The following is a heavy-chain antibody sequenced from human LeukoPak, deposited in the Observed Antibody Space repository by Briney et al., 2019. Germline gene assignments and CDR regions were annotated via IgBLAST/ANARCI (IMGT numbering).Heavy chain of an antibody. CDR1: GGSISSYY. V-gene: IGHV4-59*01. D-gene: IGHD3-9*01. J-gene: IGHJ3*02. CDR2: IYYGGST. CDR3: ARDSSRAYDILTGYRSHAFDI. Sequence: SETLSLTCTVSGGSISSYYWSWIRQPPGKGLEWIGYIYYGGSTNYNPSLKSRVTISVDTSKNQFSLKLSSVTAADTAVYYCARDSSRAYDILTGYRSHAFDIWGQGTMVTVSS.